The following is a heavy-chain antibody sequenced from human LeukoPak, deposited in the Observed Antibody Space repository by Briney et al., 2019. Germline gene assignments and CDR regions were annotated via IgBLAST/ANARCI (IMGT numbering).Heavy chain of an antibody. Sequence: RPGGSLRLSCAASGFTFSSYAMHWVRQAPGKGLEWVAVTSYDGSNKYYADSVKGRFTISRDNSKNTLYLQMNSLRAEDTAVYYCARDRGSGSYSYYYGMDVWGQGTTVTVSS. CDR1: GFTFSSYA. J-gene: IGHJ6*02. CDR3: ARDRGSGSYSYYYGMDV. D-gene: IGHD1-26*01. V-gene: IGHV3-30-3*01. CDR2: TSYDGSNK.